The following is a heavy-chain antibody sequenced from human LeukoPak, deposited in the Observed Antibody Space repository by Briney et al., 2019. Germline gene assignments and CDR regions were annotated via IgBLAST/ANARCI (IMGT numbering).Heavy chain of an antibody. V-gene: IGHV4-39*01. J-gene: IGHJ4*02. CDR2: IYYSGST. D-gene: IGHD3-10*01. CDR1: GDSISSSSYY. Sequence: SETLSLTCTVSGDSISSSSYYWGWIRQPPGKGLECIGSIYYSGSTYHNPSLKNRVTISADTSKNQFSLKLSSVTAADTAVYYCARTGGANPTWFTYYFDYWGQGTLVTVSS. CDR3: ARTGGANPTWFTYYFDY.